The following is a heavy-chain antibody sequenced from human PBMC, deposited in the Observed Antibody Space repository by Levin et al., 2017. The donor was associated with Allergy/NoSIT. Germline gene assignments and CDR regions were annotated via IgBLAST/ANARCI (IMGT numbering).Heavy chain of an antibody. D-gene: IGHD1-26*01. CDR3: ARDERGSYQNWLDP. CDR2: IYHSGNS. CDR1: GYSINNGYY. V-gene: IGHV4-38-2*02. Sequence: SETLSLTCAVSGYSINNGYYWGWIRQPPGKGLEWIGSIYHSGNSYYSQSLKSRVTISVDTSKNQFSLKLSSVAAADTAVYYCARDERGSYQNWLDPWGQGTLVTVSS. J-gene: IGHJ5*02.